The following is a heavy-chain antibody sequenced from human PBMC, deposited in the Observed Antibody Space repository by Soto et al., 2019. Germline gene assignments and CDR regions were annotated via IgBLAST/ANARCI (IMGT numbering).Heavy chain of an antibody. J-gene: IGHJ5*02. Sequence: QVQLQESGPGLVKPSQTLSLTCSVSGGSITSGGFYWSWIRQHPEKGLEWIAYIFHSGSTDFNPSLKGRTILSADTSKNQFSLNLTSVTAADTAVYYCVRGGIAGNWFDPWGQGTLVTVSS. CDR3: VRGGIAGNWFDP. D-gene: IGHD6-13*01. CDR1: GGSITSGGFY. CDR2: IFHSGST. V-gene: IGHV4-31*03.